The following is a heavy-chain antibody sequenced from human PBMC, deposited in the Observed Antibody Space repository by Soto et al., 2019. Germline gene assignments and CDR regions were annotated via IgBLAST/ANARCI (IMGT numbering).Heavy chain of an antibody. CDR2: IKSKTEGGTT. CDR1: GFTFSDAW. CDR3: TPYPYYDILSGYQDRMDV. D-gene: IGHD3-9*01. Sequence: GGSLRLSCAVSGFTFSDAWMSWVRQAPGKGLEWVGRIKSKTEGGTTDFAAPVKGRFTISRDDSKNTLYLEMNSLKTEDTAVYYGTPYPYYDILSGYQDRMDVWGQGTTVTVSS. V-gene: IGHV3-15*01. J-gene: IGHJ6*02.